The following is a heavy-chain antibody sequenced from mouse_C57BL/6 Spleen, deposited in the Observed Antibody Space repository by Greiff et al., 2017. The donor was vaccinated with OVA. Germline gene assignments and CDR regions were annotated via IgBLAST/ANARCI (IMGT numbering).Heavy chain of an antibody. CDR1: GYTFTSYW. CDR3: ARWHHPGYFDV. V-gene: IGHV1-59*01. CDR2: IDPSDSYT. J-gene: IGHJ1*03. D-gene: IGHD3-1*01. Sequence: QVQLKQPGAELVRPGTSVKLSCKASGYTFTSYWMHWVKQRPGQGLEWIGVIDPSDSYTNYNQKFKGKATLTVDTSSSTAYMQLSSLTSEDSAVYYCARWHHPGYFDVWGTGTTVTVSS.